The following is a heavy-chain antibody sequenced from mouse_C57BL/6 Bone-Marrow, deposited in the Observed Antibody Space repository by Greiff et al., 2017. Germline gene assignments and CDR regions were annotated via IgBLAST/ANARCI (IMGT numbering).Heavy chain of an antibody. D-gene: IGHD2-3*01. V-gene: IGHV5-17*01. CDR1: GFTFSDYG. CDR2: ISSGSSTI. Sequence: EVKLQESGGGLVKPGGSLKLSCAASGFTFSDYGMHWVRQAPEKGLEWVAYISSGSSTIYYADTVKGRFTLSRDHAKNTLFLQMTSLRSEDTAMYYCARDGYYWYFDVWGTGTTVTVSS. J-gene: IGHJ1*03. CDR3: ARDGYYWYFDV.